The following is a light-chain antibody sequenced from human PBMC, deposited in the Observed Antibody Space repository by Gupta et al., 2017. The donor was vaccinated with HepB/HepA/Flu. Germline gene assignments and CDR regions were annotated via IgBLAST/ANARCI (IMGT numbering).Light chain of an antibody. CDR3: QVWHINSDLGV. Sequence: SVAFRSSARIICGGNNIESKSVQWYQQKPGQAPVLVVYGDSDRPSGISERFSGSNSGNTATLTISRVEAGDEADYYCQVWHINSDLGVFGGGTKLTVL. V-gene: IGLV3-21*02. J-gene: IGLJ3*02. CDR1: NIESKS. CDR2: GDS.